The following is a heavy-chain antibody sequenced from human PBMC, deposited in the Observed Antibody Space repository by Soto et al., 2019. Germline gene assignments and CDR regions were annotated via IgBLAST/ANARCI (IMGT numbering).Heavy chain of an antibody. CDR1: GYTFTSYA. CDR3: ASGYDFWSGGAYMDV. Sequence: QVQLVQSGAEVKKPGASVKVSCKASGYTFTSYAMHWVRQAPGQRLEWMGWSNAGNGNTKYSQKFQGRVTITRDTSASTAYMELSSLRSEDTAVYYCASGYDFWSGGAYMDVWGKGTTVTVSS. CDR2: SNAGNGNT. D-gene: IGHD3-3*01. V-gene: IGHV1-3*01. J-gene: IGHJ6*03.